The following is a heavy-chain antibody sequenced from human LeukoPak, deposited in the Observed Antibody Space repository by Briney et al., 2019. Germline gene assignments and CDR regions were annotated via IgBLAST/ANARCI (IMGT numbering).Heavy chain of an antibody. Sequence: PGGSLRLSCAASGFTFSNYWMSWVRQAPGKWLEWVANIKQDGSEKYYVDSVKGRFTISRDNAKNSLYLQMNSLRAEDTALYYCAREAGTGEYWGQGTLVTVSS. CDR1: GFTFSNYW. V-gene: IGHV3-7*01. CDR3: AREAGTGEY. J-gene: IGHJ4*02. CDR2: IKQDGSEK. D-gene: IGHD6-19*01.